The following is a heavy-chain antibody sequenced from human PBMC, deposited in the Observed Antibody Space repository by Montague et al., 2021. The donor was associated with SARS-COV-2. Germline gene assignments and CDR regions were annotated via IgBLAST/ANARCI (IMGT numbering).Heavy chain of an antibody. V-gene: IGHV5-10-1*01. CDR3: ARSQHCGSDCYFAY. CDR1: GYDLTRYW. Sequence: QSGAEVKKSGESLRISCRGSGYDLTRYWISWVRQVPGKGLEWMGRINPADSQTNYSPSFQGQVTISVDKSITTAYLQWSSLKPSDTAIYYCARSQHCGSDCYFAYWGQGSLVTVSS. CDR2: INPADSQT. J-gene: IGHJ4*02. D-gene: IGHD2-21*02.